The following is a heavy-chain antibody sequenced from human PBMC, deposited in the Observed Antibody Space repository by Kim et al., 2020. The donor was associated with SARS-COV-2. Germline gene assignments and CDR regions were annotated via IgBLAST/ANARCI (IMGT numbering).Heavy chain of an antibody. CDR3: ARDRDDCSGGSCYSVWTHRYYFYGMDV. D-gene: IGHD2-15*01. J-gene: IGHJ6*02. CDR1: GFTFSSYA. V-gene: IGHV3-30*04. CDR2: ISYDGSNK. Sequence: GGSLRLSCAASGFTFSSYAMHWVRQAPGKGLEWVAVISYDGSNKYYADSVKGRFTISRDNSKNTLYLQMNSLRAEDTAVYYCARDRDDCSGGSCYSVWTHRYYFYGMDVWGQGTTVTVSS.